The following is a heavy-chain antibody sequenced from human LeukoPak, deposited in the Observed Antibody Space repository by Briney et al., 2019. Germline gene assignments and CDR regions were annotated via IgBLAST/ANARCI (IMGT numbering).Heavy chain of an antibody. CDR3: ARAAGATTFSAFDI. Sequence: PGRSLRLSCAASGFTFSSYAMHWVRQAPGKGLEWVAVISYDGSNKYYADSVKGRFTISRDNSKNTLYLQMNSLRAEDTAVYYCARAAGATTFSAFDIWGQGTMVTVSS. D-gene: IGHD1-26*01. J-gene: IGHJ3*02. V-gene: IGHV3-30-3*01. CDR2: ISYDGSNK. CDR1: GFTFSSYA.